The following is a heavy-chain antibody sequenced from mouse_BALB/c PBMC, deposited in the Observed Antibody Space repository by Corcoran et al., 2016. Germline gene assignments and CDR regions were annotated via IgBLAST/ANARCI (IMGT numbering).Heavy chain of an antibody. Sequence: QIQLVQSGPELKKPGETVKISCKASGYTFTNYRMNWVKQAPGKGLKWMGWINTYTGEPTYADDFKGRFAFSLETSASTAYLQINNLKNEDTATYFCARDQMDYWGQGTSVTVSS. J-gene: IGHJ4*01. CDR1: GYTFTNYR. V-gene: IGHV9-3-1*01. CDR2: INTYTGEP. CDR3: ARDQMDY.